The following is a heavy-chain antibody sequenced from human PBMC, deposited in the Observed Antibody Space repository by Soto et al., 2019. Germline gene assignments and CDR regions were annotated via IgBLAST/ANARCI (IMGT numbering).Heavy chain of an antibody. Sequence: ASVKVSCKAVGYTLTSYYLHWVRQAPGQGLEWMGVINPKTGRTTYAQKLQGRVTMTRDTSTSTVDMELSSLGSEDTAMYYCARVLYNFWSGYGMDVWGQGTTVTVSS. CDR2: INPKTGRT. J-gene: IGHJ6*02. D-gene: IGHD3-3*01. V-gene: IGHV1-46*04. CDR3: ARVLYNFWSGYGMDV. CDR1: GYTLTSYY.